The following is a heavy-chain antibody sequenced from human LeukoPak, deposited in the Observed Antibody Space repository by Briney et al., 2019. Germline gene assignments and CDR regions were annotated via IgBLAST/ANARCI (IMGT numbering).Heavy chain of an antibody. D-gene: IGHD2-2*01. Sequence: SETLCLTCTVSGYSISSGYYWGWIRQPPGKGLEWIGSIYHSGSTYYNPSLKSRVTISVDTSKNQFSLKLTSVTAADTAVYYCARDAVVPASLLDYWGQGTLVTVSS. CDR1: GYSISSGYY. CDR3: ARDAVVPASLLDY. V-gene: IGHV4-38-2*02. J-gene: IGHJ4*02. CDR2: IYHSGST.